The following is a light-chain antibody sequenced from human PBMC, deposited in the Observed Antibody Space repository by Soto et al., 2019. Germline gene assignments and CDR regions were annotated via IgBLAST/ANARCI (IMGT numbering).Light chain of an antibody. CDR1: MSDVGRYNY. J-gene: IGLJ1*01. Sequence: QSVLTQPASVSGSPGQSITIPCTGTMSDVGRYNYVSWYQQYPGKAPKAMIYDVSNRPSGVSNRFSGSKSGNTASLTISGLQAEDEADYYCNSYAGTSTPYIFGTGTKVTVL. CDR3: NSYAGTSTPYI. CDR2: DVS. V-gene: IGLV2-14*03.